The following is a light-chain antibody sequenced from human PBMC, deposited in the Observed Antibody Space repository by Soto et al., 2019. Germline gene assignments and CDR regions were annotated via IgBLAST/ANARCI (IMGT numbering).Light chain of an antibody. CDR2: GAP. J-gene: IGKJ1*01. V-gene: IGKV3-20*01. CDR3: QQSGSSVRT. Sequence: EIVWTQSQCTLSLSPGDRATLSCRASQRVASSHLAWYPQKPGQAPRLLIYGAPSRATGIPDRFSGSGSGTDLTLTIRRLEPDDFALYYCQQSGSSVRTFGQAT. CDR1: QRVASSH.